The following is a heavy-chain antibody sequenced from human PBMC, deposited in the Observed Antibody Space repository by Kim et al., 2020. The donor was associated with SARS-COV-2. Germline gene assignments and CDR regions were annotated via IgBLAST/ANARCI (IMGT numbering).Heavy chain of an antibody. D-gene: IGHD3-22*01. CDR2: IIPILGIA. CDR3: ARVYDSSGYPFDY. CDR1: GGTFSSYA. Sequence: SVKVSCRASGGTFSSYAISWVRQAPGQGLEWMGRIIPILGIANYAQKFQGRVTITADKSTSTAYMELSSLRSEDTAVYYCARVYDSSGYPFDYWGQGTLVTVSS. V-gene: IGHV1-69*04. J-gene: IGHJ4*02.